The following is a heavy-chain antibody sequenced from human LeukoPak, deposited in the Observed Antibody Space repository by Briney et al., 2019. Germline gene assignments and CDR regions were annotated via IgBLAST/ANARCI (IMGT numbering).Heavy chain of an antibody. CDR2: INWNGGSI. Sequence: GGSLRLSCAASGLTFSDYGMSRARQTPGKGLEWVAGINWNGGSIGYAVSVRGRFVISRDDANNFLHLHMNSLRAEDTAFYYCVRSFNTYGYPAGYWGQGTLVTVSS. V-gene: IGHV3-20*04. CDR3: VRSFNTYGYPAGY. CDR1: GLTFSDYG. J-gene: IGHJ4*02. D-gene: IGHD5-18*01.